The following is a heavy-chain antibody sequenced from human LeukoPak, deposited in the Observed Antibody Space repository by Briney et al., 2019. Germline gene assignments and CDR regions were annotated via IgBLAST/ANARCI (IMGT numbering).Heavy chain of an antibody. CDR1: GFTFSGSW. D-gene: IGHD2-2*01. Sequence: PGGSLRLSCAASGFTFSGSWMTWVRQAPGKGPEWVANITPDGGDKYYVDSVRGRFTISRDNAKNSLYLQMNSLRAEDTAVYYCARVTDAAAPHWGQGTLVTVSS. V-gene: IGHV3-7*01. J-gene: IGHJ4*02. CDR3: ARVTDAAAPH. CDR2: ITPDGGDK.